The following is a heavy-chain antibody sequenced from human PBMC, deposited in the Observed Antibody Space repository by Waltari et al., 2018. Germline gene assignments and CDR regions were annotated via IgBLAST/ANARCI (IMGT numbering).Heavy chain of an antibody. CDR1: GFTVSSNY. V-gene: IGHV3-53*01. Sequence: EVQLVESGGGLIQPGGSLRLSCAASGFTVSSNYMRWVRQAPGKGLAWFSVIYSGGSTYYADAVKGRFTISRDNSKNTLYLQMNSLRAEDTAVYYCARGKYYYDRSGYEALVEGYYFDYWGQGTLVTVSS. J-gene: IGHJ4*02. CDR3: ARGKYYYDRSGYEALVEGYYFDY. CDR2: IYSGGST. D-gene: IGHD3-22*01.